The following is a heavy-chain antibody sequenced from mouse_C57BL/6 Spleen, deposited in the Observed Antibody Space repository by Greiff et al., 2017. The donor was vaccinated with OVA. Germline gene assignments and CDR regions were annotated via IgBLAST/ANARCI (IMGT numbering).Heavy chain of an antibody. D-gene: IGHD3-1*01. CDR3: ARDRDLGGLYYFDY. CDR1: GFTFSSYA. V-gene: IGHV5-4*01. Sequence: EVQVVESGGGLVKPGGSLKLSCAASGFTFSSYAMSWVRQTPEKRLEWVATISDGGSYTYYPDNVKGRFTISRDNAKNNLYLQMSHLKSEDTAMYYCARDRDLGGLYYFDYWGQGTTLTVSS. J-gene: IGHJ2*01. CDR2: ISDGGSYT.